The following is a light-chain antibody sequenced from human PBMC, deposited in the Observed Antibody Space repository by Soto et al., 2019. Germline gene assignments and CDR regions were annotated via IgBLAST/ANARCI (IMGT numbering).Light chain of an antibody. CDR1: QTVIRY. Sequence: IQMTQFPSSLSASVGDRVTITCRAGQTVIRYLNWYQQKPGRAPNLLIYAVSNLQSWVPSRFSGSGSGTEVTLTISDLQPEDFATYYCQKSYSTLFTFGPGTKVEIK. CDR2: AVS. J-gene: IGKJ3*01. V-gene: IGKV1-39*01. CDR3: QKSYSTLFT.